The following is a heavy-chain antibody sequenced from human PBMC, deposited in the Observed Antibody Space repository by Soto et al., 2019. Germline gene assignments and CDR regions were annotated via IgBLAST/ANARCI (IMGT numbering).Heavy chain of an antibody. CDR2: ISYDGSNK. D-gene: IGHD3-10*01. CDR3: ARDNDPSMGLFYFDY. V-gene: IGHV3-30-3*01. Sequence: GGSLSLSCAASGFTFSSYAMHWVRQAPGKGLEWVAVISYDGSNKYYADSVKGRFTISRDNSKNTLYLQMNSLRAEDTAVYYCARDNDPSMGLFYFDYWGQGTLVTVSS. J-gene: IGHJ4*02. CDR1: GFTFSSYA.